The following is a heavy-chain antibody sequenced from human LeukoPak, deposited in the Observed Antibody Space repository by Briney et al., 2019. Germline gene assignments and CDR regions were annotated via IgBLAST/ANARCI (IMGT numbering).Heavy chain of an antibody. Sequence: GRSLRLPCTASGFTFGDYAMSWVRQAPGKGLEWVGFIRSKAYGGTTEYAASVKGRFTISRDDSKSIAYLQMNGLKTEDTAVYYCMVDCSSTSCYDYWGQGTLVTVSS. CDR3: MVDCSSTSCYDY. V-gene: IGHV3-49*04. D-gene: IGHD2-2*01. CDR1: GFTFGDYA. CDR2: IRSKAYGGTT. J-gene: IGHJ4*02.